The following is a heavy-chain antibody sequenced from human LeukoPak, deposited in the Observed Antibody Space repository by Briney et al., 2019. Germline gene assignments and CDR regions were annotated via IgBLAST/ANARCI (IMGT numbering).Heavy chain of an antibody. CDR3: ARGPSRYYYGMDV. CDR1: GGSISSYY. J-gene: IGHJ6*02. V-gene: IGHV4-59*01. CDR2: IYYSGST. Sequence: SETLSLTCTVSGGSISSYYWSWIRQPPGKGLEWIGYIYYSGSTNYSPSLKSRVTISVDTSKNQFSLKLSSVTAADTAVYYCARGPSRYYYGMDVWGQGTTVTVSS.